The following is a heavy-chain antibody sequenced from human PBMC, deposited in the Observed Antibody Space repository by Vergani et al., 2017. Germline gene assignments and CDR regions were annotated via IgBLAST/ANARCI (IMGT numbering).Heavy chain of an antibody. CDR1: GFTFSACP. CDR3: ARQASYYYDRSGHYYEGWFDP. Sequence: EVQLLQSGGGVIQPGGSVRLSCAASGFTFSACPMTWVRQAPGKGLEWVSAISARYPSTYYADSVKGRFTISRDNSKNMLYLQMNSLRAEDTAVYYCARQASYYYDRSGHYYEGWFDPWGQGTLVTVSS. J-gene: IGHJ5*02. CDR2: ISARYPST. D-gene: IGHD3-22*01. V-gene: IGHV3-23*01.